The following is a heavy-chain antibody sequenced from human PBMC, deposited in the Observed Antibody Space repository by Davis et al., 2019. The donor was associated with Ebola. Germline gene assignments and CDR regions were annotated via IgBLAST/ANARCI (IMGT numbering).Heavy chain of an antibody. CDR2: IYSSGRT. CDR3: ARDKGLLSFFFDY. D-gene: IGHD3-3*02. J-gene: IGHJ4*02. CDR1: GFTISSKY. Sequence: PGGSLRLSCAASGFTISSKYMSWVRQVPGKGLEWVATIYSSGRTYYEDSVKGRFTISRHESKNTLDVQMNSLRADDTAVYYCARDKGLLSFFFDYGGQGALVTVAS. V-gene: IGHV3-53*01.